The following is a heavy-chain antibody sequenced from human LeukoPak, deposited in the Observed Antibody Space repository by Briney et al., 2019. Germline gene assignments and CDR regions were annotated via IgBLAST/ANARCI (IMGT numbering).Heavy chain of an antibody. D-gene: IGHD3-22*01. CDR2: IYTSGST. V-gene: IGHV4-4*07. CDR1: GGSISSYY. Sequence: SETLSLTCTVSGGSISSYYWSWIRQPAGKRLEWIGRIYTSGSTNYNPSLKSRVTMSVDTSKNQFSLKLSSVTAADTAVYYCAREAYDSSGYYYPPFDYWGQGTLVTVSS. J-gene: IGHJ4*02. CDR3: AREAYDSSGYYYPPFDY.